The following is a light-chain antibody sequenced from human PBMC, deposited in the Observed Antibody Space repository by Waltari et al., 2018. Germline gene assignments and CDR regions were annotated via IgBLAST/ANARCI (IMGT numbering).Light chain of an antibody. CDR1: QGISNY. V-gene: IGKV1-27*01. CDR3: QKYNNALFA. J-gene: IGKJ3*01. CDR2: AAS. Sequence: DIQMTQSPSSLSASVGDRVTITCRASQGISNYLAWYQQQPGKVPKLLIYAASTLQSGVPSRFSGGGSGTDVTLAISSLQPEDVATYYCQKYNNALFAFGPGTKVDIK.